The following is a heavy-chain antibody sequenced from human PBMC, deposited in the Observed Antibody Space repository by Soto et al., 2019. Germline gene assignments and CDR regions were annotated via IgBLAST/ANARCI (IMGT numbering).Heavy chain of an antibody. Sequence: ASVKVCGKASGYTFSGFYMHWVRQAPGQGLEWMGWINPNSGGTKSAEKFQGRVTMTRDTSISTAYMELSRLTSDDTAVYYCASAAVTGTAGLDFWGQGTQVTVSS. CDR3: ASAAVTGTAGLDF. CDR1: GYTFSGFY. CDR2: INPNSGGT. J-gene: IGHJ4*02. V-gene: IGHV1-2*02. D-gene: IGHD6-19*01.